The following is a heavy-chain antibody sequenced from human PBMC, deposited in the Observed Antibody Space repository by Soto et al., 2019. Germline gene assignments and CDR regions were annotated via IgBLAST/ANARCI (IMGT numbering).Heavy chain of an antibody. J-gene: IGHJ4*02. CDR3: AKDGGWSLAVAGLFDY. Sequence: PGGSLILSYVVSGSTFSSDDMSWVRQAPGRGLEWVSGISDSGGSTYYADSVKGRFTISRDNAKNTLYLQMKSLRVEDTALYYCAKDGGWSLAVAGLFDYWGPGTQVTVSS. CDR2: ISDSGGST. CDR1: GSTFSSDD. D-gene: IGHD6-19*01. V-gene: IGHV3-23*01.